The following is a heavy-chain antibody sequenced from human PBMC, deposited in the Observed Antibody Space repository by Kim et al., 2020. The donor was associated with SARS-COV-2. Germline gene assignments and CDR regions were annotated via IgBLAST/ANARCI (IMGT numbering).Heavy chain of an antibody. V-gene: IGHV3-33*01. D-gene: IGHD3-3*01. CDR2: IWYDGSNK. CDR3: ARSLITIFGVVDSTDFDY. J-gene: IGHJ4*02. Sequence: GGSLRLSCAASGFTFSSYGMHWVRQAPGKGLEWVAVIWYDGSNKYYADSVKGRFTISRDNSKNTLYLQMYSLRAEDTAVYYCARSLITIFGVVDSTDFDYWGQGTLVTVSS. CDR1: GFTFSSYG.